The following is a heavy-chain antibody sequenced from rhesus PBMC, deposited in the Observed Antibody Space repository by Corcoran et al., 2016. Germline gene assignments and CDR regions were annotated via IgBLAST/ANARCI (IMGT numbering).Heavy chain of an antibody. CDR1: GFTFSSYD. CDR3: TSEFDGYFDY. Sequence: EVQLVESGGGLVQPGGSLRLSCAASGFTFSSYDMSWVRQAPGKGLEWVSYISYTGKTTYYADSVKGRFTISRDNAKNSLSLKMSSLRAEDTAVYYCTSEFDGYFDYWGQGVLVTVSS. J-gene: IGHJ4*01. V-gene: IGHV3-136*01. CDR2: ISYTGKTT.